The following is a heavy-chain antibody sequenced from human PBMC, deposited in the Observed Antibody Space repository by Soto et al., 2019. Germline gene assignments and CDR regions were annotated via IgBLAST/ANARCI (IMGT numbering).Heavy chain of an antibody. D-gene: IGHD5-18*01. CDR1: GGTFSSYT. V-gene: IGHV1-69*08. J-gene: IGHJ6*02. CDR3: ARDGTRGYSYGDYYYYYGMDV. CDR2: IIPILGIA. Sequence: QVQLVQSGAEVKKPGSSVKVSCKASGGTFSSYTISWVRQAPGQGLEWMGRIIPILGIANYAQKFQGRATITADKSTSTAYMELSSLRSEDTAVYYCARDGTRGYSYGDYYYYYGMDVWGQGTTVTVSS.